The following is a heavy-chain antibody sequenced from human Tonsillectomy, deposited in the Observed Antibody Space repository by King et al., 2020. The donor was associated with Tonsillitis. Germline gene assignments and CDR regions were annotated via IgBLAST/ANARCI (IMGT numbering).Heavy chain of an antibody. CDR3: AGAYYFGSGSYYKRSFDY. CDR2: IIPIIGIA. V-gene: IGHV1-69*10. CDR1: GGTFSSYV. D-gene: IGHD3-10*01. Sequence: VQLVQSGAEVKKPGSSVKVSCKASGGTFSSYVISWVRQAPGHGLEWMGGIIPIIGIAYYAQKFQGRVTITADKSTSTAYMELSSLRSEDTAVYYCAGAYYFGSGSYYKRSFDYWGQGTLVTVSS. J-gene: IGHJ4*02.